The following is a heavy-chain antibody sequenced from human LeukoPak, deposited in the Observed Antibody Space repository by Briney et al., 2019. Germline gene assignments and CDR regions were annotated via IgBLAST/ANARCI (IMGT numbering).Heavy chain of an antibody. CDR1: GGSISSSGHY. Sequence: PSETLSLTCTVSGGSISSSGHYWSWIRQHPTRGLAWIGYIYYDGNTDSNASLKGRVTISVDTSKNQFSLRLSSVTAADTAVYYCARHGSGRYYNALKSPFDYWGQGTLVTVSS. CDR2: IYYDGNT. J-gene: IGHJ4*02. V-gene: IGHV4-31*03. CDR3: ARHGSGRYYNALKSPFDY. D-gene: IGHD3-10*01.